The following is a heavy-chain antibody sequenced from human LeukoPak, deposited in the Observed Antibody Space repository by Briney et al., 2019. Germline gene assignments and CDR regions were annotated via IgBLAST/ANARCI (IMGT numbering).Heavy chain of an antibody. CDR1: GFTFSNYA. V-gene: IGHV3-30-3*01. CDR2: LTYDGGNK. CDR3: ARDVTGSYTFDI. Sequence: GGSLRPSCAASGFTFSNYAMHWVRQAPGKGLEWVAVLTYDGGNKYYADSVKGRFTISRDNSKNTLFLQVNSLRSEDTAVYYCARDVTGSYTFDIWGQGTMVTVSS. J-gene: IGHJ3*02. D-gene: IGHD1-26*01.